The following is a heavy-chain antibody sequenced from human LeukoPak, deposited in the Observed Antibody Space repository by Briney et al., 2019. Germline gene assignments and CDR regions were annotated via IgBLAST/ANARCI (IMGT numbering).Heavy chain of an antibody. V-gene: IGHV3-64*01. CDR3: ATGPGGAFDI. CDR1: GFTFSSYA. D-gene: IGHD3-16*01. J-gene: IGHJ3*02. Sequence: GGSLRLSCAASGFTFSSYAMHWVRQAPGKGLEYVSAISSNGGSTYCANSVKGRFTISSDNSKNTLYLQMGSLRAEDMAVYYCATGPGGAFDIWGQGTMVTVSS. CDR2: ISSNGGST.